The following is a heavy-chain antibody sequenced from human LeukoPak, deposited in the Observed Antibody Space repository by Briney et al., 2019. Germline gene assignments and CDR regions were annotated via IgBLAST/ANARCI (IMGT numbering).Heavy chain of an antibody. CDR2: IDPDDSGS. V-gene: IGHV3-74*01. J-gene: IGHJ3*01. Sequence: GGSLRLSCAASGFTFSSYWMHWVRQTPGEGLVRVSHIDPDDSGSTYADSVKGRFTISRDNAKNTLWLQMNSLRADDTAVYYCAGVRAGGNRAFDVWGQGTVVAVSS. D-gene: IGHD4-23*01. CDR3: AGVRAGGNRAFDV. CDR1: GFTFSSYW.